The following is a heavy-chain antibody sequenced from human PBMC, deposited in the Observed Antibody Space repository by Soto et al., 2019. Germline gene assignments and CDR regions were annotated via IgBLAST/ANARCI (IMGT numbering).Heavy chain of an antibody. D-gene: IGHD2-15*01. CDR3: AKKKEDIVVVVAVAHDR. J-gene: IGHJ5*02. Sequence: EVQLLESGGGLVQPGGSLRLSCAASGFIFGDHAMSWVRQAPGRGLEWVSDISASGGATHYADSVRGRFTTSRDNSKNTVYLHMNTLRAEDTAIYYCAKKKEDIVVVVAVAHDRWGQGTLVTVSS. CDR2: ISASGGAT. V-gene: IGHV3-23*01. CDR1: GFIFGDHA.